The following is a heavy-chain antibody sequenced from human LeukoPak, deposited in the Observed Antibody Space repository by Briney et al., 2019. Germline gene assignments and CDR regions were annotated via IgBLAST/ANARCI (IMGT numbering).Heavy chain of an antibody. CDR2: MSYDGSSK. V-gene: IGHV3-30*19. CDR3: ARDQIWAGGYIDY. J-gene: IGHJ4*02. D-gene: IGHD2-8*02. Sequence: GGSLRLSCAASGFIFSGSGMHWVRQAPGKGLAWVALMSYDGSSKYYADSVKGRFTISRDNSKNTLYLQMNSLRAEDTAVYYCARDQIWAGGYIDYWGQGTLVTVSS. CDR1: GFIFSGSG.